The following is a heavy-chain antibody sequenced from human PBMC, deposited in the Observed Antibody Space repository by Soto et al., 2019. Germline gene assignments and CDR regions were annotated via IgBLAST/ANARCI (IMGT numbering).Heavy chain of an antibody. CDR1: GFTFSSYA. V-gene: IGHV3-30-3*01. D-gene: IGHD2-2*01. CDR3: ARDRHCSSTSCSIGGYYYYYGMDV. J-gene: IGHJ6*02. Sequence: GGSLRLSCAASGFTFSSYAMHWVRQAPGKGLEWVAVISYDGSNKYYADSVKGRFTISRDNSKNTLYLQMNSLRAEDTAVYYCARDRHCSSTSCSIGGYYYYYGMDVWGQGXTVTVSS. CDR2: ISYDGSNK.